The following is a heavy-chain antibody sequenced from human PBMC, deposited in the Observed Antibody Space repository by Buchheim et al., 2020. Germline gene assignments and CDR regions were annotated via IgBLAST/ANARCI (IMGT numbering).Heavy chain of an antibody. CDR3: ARDHGIYSSSPGY. CDR1: GFSFSSYG. J-gene: IGHJ4*02. Sequence: QVQLVESGGGVVQPGRSLRLSCAASGFSFSSYGMHWVRQAPGKGLEWVAVIWYDGSNKYYADSVKGRFTISRDNSKNTLYLQMNSLRAEDTAVYYCARDHGIYSSSPGYWGQGTL. D-gene: IGHD6-6*01. CDR2: IWYDGSNK. V-gene: IGHV3-33*01.